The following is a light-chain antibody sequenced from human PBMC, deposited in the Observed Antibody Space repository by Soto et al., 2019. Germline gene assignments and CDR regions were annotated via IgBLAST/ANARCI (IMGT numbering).Light chain of an antibody. CDR3: TSYTTSSTLI. V-gene: IGLV2-14*01. J-gene: IGLJ1*01. CDR1: SSDVVYYNY. Sequence: QSALTQPASVSGSPGQSITISCTGTSSDVVYYNYVSWYQQHPGRAPKLMIYDVSNRPSGVSNRFSGSKSGNTASLTISGLQAEDEADYYCTSYTTSSTLIFGPGTKLTVL. CDR2: DVS.